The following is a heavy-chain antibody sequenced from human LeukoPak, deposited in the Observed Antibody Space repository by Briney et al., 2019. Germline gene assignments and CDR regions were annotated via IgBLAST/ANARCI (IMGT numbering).Heavy chain of an antibody. CDR2: IYYSGST. J-gene: IGHJ4*02. D-gene: IGHD5-24*01. V-gene: IGHV4-59*01. Sequence: GSLRLSCTVSGGSISSYYWSWIRQPPGKGLEWIGYIYYSGSTNYNPSLKSRVTISVDTSKNQFSLKLSSVTAADTAVYYCARDHKMYYFDYWGQGTLVTVSS. CDR3: ARDHKMYYFDY. CDR1: GGSISSYY.